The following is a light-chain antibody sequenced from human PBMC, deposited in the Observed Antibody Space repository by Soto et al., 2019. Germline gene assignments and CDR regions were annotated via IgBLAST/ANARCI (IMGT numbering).Light chain of an antibody. J-gene: IGKJ2*01. CDR2: GAS. CDR3: HQFGSAPPAFT. Sequence: ESMLTQSPGTLSLSPGERATLSCRASQSVSTRYLAWYQQKPGQAPSLLIYGASIRATGIPDRFSGSGSGTGFTLTISRLEPEDFAVYYCHQFGSAPPAFTFGQGTKLEI. CDR1: QSVSTRY. V-gene: IGKV3-20*01.